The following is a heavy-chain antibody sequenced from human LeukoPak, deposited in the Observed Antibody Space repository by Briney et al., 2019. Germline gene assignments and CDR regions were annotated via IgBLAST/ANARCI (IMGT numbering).Heavy chain of an antibody. CDR3: AREWRVTMIVVVIDY. J-gene: IGHJ4*02. V-gene: IGHV4-4*07. Sequence: KPSETLSLTCTVSGGSISSYYWSWIRQPAGKGLEWIGRIYTSGSTNYNPSLKSRVTMSVDTSKNQFSLKLSSVTAADTAVYYCAREWRVTMIVVVIDYWGQGTPVTVSS. CDR2: IYTSGST. D-gene: IGHD3-22*01. CDR1: GGSISSYY.